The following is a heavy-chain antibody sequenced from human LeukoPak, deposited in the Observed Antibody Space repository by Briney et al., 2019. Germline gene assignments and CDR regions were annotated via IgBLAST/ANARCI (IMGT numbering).Heavy chain of an antibody. D-gene: IGHD2-15*01. CDR2: IIPIHGTV. V-gene: IGHV1-69*04. CDR1: LGTLSSHA. J-gene: IGHJ4*02. CDR3: ARDGQPFVVVVDAGSLSY. Sequence: AAVKVSRMPSLGTLSSHAIKWVRQAPRQGLEWVGRIIPIHGTVTYAQKYQDRVTITAEKSTSTAYMELSSLRSEDTAVYYCARDGQPFVVVVDAGSLSYWGQGTLVTVSS.